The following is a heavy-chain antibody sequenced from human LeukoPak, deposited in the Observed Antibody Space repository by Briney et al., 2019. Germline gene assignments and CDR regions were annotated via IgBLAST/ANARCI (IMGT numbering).Heavy chain of an antibody. D-gene: IGHD3-3*01. CDR2: IYHSGST. CDR3: ARGRYTIFGVVIIRGAFDI. J-gene: IGHJ3*02. CDR1: GGSISSSNW. Sequence: SETLSLTCAVSGGSISSSNWWSWVRQPPGKGLEWIGEIYHSGSTNYNPSLKSRVTISVDKSKNQFSLKLSSVTAADTAVYYCARGRYTIFGVVIIRGAFDIWGQGTMVTVSS. V-gene: IGHV4-4*02.